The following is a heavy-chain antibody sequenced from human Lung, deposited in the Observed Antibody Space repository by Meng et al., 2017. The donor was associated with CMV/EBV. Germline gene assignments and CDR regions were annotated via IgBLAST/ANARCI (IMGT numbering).Heavy chain of an antibody. Sequence: GESLKISCAASGFTFSSYWMHWVRQAPGKGLVWVSRINSDGSSTSCADSVKGRFTISRDNAKNTLYLQMNSLRAEDTAVYYCARGEDIVVENWFDPWGQGXLVTVSS. CDR2: INSDGSST. CDR3: ARGEDIVVENWFDP. V-gene: IGHV3-74*01. CDR1: GFTFSSYW. J-gene: IGHJ5*02. D-gene: IGHD2-15*01.